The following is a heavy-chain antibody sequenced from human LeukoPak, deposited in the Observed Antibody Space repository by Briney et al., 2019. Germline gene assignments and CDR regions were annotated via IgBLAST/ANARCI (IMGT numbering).Heavy chain of an antibody. CDR2: IKQDGSEK. Sequence: GGSLRLSCAASGFTFSSYWMSWVRQAPGKGLEWVANIKQDGSEKYYVDSVKGRFTISRDNAKNSLYLQMNSLRAEDTAVYYCAREPGEGGSAFDYWGQGTLVTVYS. V-gene: IGHV3-7*01. J-gene: IGHJ4*02. CDR3: AREPGEGGSAFDY. CDR1: GFTFSSYW. D-gene: IGHD3-16*01.